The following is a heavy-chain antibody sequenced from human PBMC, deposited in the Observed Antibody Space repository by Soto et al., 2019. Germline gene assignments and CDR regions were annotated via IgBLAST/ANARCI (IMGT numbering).Heavy chain of an antibody. D-gene: IGHD1-20*01. V-gene: IGHV3-15*01. J-gene: IGHJ4*02. Sequence: GGSLRLSCAASGFTFINAWMICFRHSPLKWLEWVVRIKSKTDGGTTDYAAAVEGRFTISREDSKNTVYLQMDSLKTEDTAVYYCATKRTGITTIGPGYWGQGTLVTVSS. CDR1: GFTFINAW. CDR3: ATKRTGITTIGPGY. CDR2: IKSKTDGGTT.